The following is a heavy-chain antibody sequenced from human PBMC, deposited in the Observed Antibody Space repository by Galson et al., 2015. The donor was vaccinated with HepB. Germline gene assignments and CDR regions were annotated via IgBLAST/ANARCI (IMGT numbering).Heavy chain of an antibody. Sequence: SLRLSCAASGFTFSSYSMNWVRQAPGKGLEWVSSISSSSSYIYYADSVKGRFTISRDNAKNSLYLQMNSLRAEDTAVYYCARASLGYGGNSIGYWGQGTLVTVSS. CDR2: ISSSSSYI. CDR1: GFTFSSYS. J-gene: IGHJ4*02. V-gene: IGHV3-21*01. CDR3: ARASLGYGGNSIGY. D-gene: IGHD4-23*01.